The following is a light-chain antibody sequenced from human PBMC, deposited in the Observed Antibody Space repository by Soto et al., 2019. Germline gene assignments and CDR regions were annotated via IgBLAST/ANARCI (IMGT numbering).Light chain of an antibody. CDR3: VAWDDNLSTYV. CDR1: SSSIGTNF. J-gene: IGLJ1*01. CDR2: SNN. V-gene: IGLV1-47*02. Sequence: QYVLTQPPSASGTPGQRVSISCSGYSSSIGTNFVYWYQQLPGTAPKVLIHSNNQRPSGVPDRFSGSKSGTSASLAISGLRSEDEADYYCVAWDDNLSTYVFGSGTKVTVL.